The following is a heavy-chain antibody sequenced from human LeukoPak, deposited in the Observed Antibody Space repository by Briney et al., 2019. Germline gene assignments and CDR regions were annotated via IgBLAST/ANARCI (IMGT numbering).Heavy chain of an antibody. CDR3: ARDIGGEARYPNYYYYYMDV. V-gene: IGHV1-2*02. CDR1: GYTFTGYY. D-gene: IGHD3-10*01. J-gene: IGHJ6*03. CDR2: TNPNSGGT. Sequence: SVKVSCKASGYTFTGYYMHWVRQAPGQGLEWMGWTNPNSGGTNYAQKFQGRVTMTRDTSISTAYMELSRLRSDDTAVYYCARDIGGEARYPNYYYYYMDVWGKGTTVTISS.